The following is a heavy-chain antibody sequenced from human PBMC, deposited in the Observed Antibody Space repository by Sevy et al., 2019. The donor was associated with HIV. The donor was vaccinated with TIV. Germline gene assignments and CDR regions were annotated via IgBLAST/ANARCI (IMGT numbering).Heavy chain of an antibody. Sequence: ASVKVSCKASGYTFTSYGINWVRQAPGQGLEWMGWISAYNGNTNYAQKLQGRVTMTTDTSTSTAYMELRSLRSDDTAVYYCARSAGLFKGYSSGWYRDYYYGMDVWGQGTTVTVSS. J-gene: IGHJ6*02. V-gene: IGHV1-18*01. CDR2: ISAYNGNT. CDR3: ARSAGLFKGYSSGWYRDYYYGMDV. D-gene: IGHD6-19*01. CDR1: GYTFTSYG.